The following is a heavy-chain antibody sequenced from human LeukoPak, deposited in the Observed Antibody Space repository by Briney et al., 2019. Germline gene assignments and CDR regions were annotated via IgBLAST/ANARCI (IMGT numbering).Heavy chain of an antibody. J-gene: IGHJ5*02. Sequence: SETLSLTCTVSGGSISSSSYYWGWIRQPPGKGLEWIGRIYTSGSTNYNPSLKSRVTMSVDTSKNQFSLKLSSVTAADTAVYYCARFRFGKGIWFDPWGQGTLVTVSS. CDR1: GGSISSSSYY. CDR2: IYTSGST. CDR3: ARFRFGKGIWFDP. V-gene: IGHV4-39*07. D-gene: IGHD3-16*01.